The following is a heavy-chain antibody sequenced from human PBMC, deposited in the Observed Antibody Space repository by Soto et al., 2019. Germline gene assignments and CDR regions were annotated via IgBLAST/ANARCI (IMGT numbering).Heavy chain of an antibody. V-gene: IGHV3-23*01. CDR1: GFTFSNHA. CDR2: ISDAGERT. J-gene: IGHJ4*02. Sequence: GGSLRLSCAATGFTFSNHAMSWVRRAAGKGLEWVSGISDAGERTYYADSVRGRFTVSRDNSKNTLYLQMNTLRAEDTAVYYCAKDYSSVWSRGIDVWGQGILVTVSS. CDR3: AKDYSSVWSRGIDV. D-gene: IGHD6-19*01.